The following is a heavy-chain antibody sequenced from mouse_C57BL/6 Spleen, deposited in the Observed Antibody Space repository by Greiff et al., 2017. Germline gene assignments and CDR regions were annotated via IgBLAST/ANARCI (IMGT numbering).Heavy chain of an antibody. CDR2: INPYNGGT. CDR1: GYTFTDYY. J-gene: IGHJ2*01. CDR3: ARLGTTVVGDY. V-gene: IGHV1-19*01. D-gene: IGHD1-1*01. Sequence: VQLKESGPVLVKPGASVKMSCKASGYTFTDYYMNWVKQSHGKSLEWIGVINPYNGGTSYNQKFKGKATLTVDKSSSTAYMELNSLTSEDSAVYYCARLGTTVVGDYWGQGTTLTVSS.